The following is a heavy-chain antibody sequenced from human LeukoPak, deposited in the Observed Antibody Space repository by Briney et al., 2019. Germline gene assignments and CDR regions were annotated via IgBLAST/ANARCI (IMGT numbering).Heavy chain of an antibody. D-gene: IGHD3-9*01. CDR2: IIPIFGTA. CDR1: GGTFSSYA. J-gene: IGHJ4*02. CDR3: ASGGTITIFWI. Sequence: ASVKVSCKASGGTFSSYAISWVRQAPGQGLEWIGGIIPIFGTANYAQKFQGRVTITADKSTSTAYMELSSLRSEDTAVYYCASGGTITIFWIWGQGTLATVSS. V-gene: IGHV1-69*06.